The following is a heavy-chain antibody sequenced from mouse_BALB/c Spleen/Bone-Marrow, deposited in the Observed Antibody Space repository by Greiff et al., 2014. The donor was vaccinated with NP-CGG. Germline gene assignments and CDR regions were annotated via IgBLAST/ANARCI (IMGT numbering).Heavy chain of an antibody. V-gene: IGHV14-3*02. J-gene: IGHJ2*01. D-gene: IGHD1-1*01. CDR1: GFNIKDTY. CDR3: ARYYYGSSYFDY. CDR2: IDPANGNT. Sequence: LQESGAELVKPGASVKLSCTASGFNIKDTYMHWVKQRPEQGLEWIGRIDPANGNTKYDPKFQGKATITADTSSNTAYLQLSSLTSEDTAVYYCARYYYGSSYFDYWGQGTTLTVSS.